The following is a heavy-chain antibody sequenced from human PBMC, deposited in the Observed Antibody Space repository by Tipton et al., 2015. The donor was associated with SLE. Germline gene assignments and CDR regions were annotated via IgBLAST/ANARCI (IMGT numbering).Heavy chain of an antibody. Sequence: QSGAEVKKPGASVKVSCKASGYTFTGYYMHWVRQAPGQGLEWMGRINPNSGGTNYAQKFQGRVTMTRDTSISTAYMELSRLRYDDAAVYYCARGGGYSYGFFDYWGQGTLVTVSS. CDR3: ARGGGYSYGFFDY. V-gene: IGHV1-2*06. J-gene: IGHJ4*02. CDR1: GYTFTGYY. D-gene: IGHD5-18*01. CDR2: INPNSGGT.